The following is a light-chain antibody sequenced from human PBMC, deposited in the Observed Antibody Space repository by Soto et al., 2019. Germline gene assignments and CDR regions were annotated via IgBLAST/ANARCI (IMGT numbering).Light chain of an antibody. CDR3: VSYTSSTTYV. CDR2: DVA. V-gene: IGLV2-14*03. J-gene: IGLJ1*01. Sequence: QSALTHPASVSDSPGQSITISCTGTSIDVGGSNFVSWYQQHPGKPPKLIIYDVATRPSGVSNRFSGSKSGSTASLIISRLQTEDEADYYCVSYTSSTTYVFGTGTKVTVL. CDR1: SIDVGGSNF.